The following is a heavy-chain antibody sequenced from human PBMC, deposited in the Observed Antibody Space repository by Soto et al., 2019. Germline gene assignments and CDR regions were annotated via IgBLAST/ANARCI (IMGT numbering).Heavy chain of an antibody. CDR3: ARAYYDSSGYYPFDY. J-gene: IGHJ4*02. V-gene: IGHV4-59*01. CDR1: GGSISSYY. D-gene: IGHD3-22*01. CDR2: IYYSGST. Sequence: SETLSLTCTVSGGSISSYYWSWIRQPPGKGLEWIGYIYYSGSTNYNPSLKSRVTISVDTSKNQFSLKLSSVTAADTAVYYCARAYYDSSGYYPFDYWGQGTLVTVS.